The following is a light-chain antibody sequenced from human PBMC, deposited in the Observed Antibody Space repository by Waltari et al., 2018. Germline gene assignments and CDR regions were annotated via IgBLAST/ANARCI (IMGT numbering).Light chain of an antibody. CDR2: GAS. CDR3: QQYGSSPWT. CDR1: QSVSSSS. V-gene: IGKV3-20*01. J-gene: IGKJ1*01. Sequence: EIVLTQSPGTLSLSPGERATLSCRASQSVSSSSLAWHQQKPGQAPRVLIHGASNRATGIPDRFRGSGSGTDVTLTISRLEPEDFAVYYCQQYGSSPWTFGQGTKVEIK.